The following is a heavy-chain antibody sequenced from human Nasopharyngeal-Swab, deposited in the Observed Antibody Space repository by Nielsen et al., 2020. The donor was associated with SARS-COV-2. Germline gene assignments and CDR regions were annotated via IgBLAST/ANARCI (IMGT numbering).Heavy chain of an antibody. V-gene: IGHV3-21*01. CDR3: ARGCVLTGPSCYYYGMDV. Sequence: GGSLRLSCAASGFAFSRHGMNWVRQAPGKGLEWVSFISSSGSYIYYADSVKGRFTISRDNAKDSLYLQMNSLRAEDTAVYYCARGCVLTGPSCYYYGMDVWGQGTTVTVSS. J-gene: IGHJ6*02. CDR2: ISSSGSYI. CDR1: GFAFSRHG. D-gene: IGHD3-9*01.